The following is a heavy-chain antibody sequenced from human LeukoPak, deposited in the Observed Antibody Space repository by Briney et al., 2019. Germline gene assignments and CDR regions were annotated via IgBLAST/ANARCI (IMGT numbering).Heavy chain of an antibody. Sequence: SETLSLTCAVYGGSFSGYYWSWIRQPPGKGLEWIGEINHSGSTNYNPSLKSRVTILVDTSKNQFSLKLTSVTAADTAVYYCARGFRGYFVFGGAFFDYWGQGTLVTVSS. V-gene: IGHV4-34*01. CDR2: INHSGST. J-gene: IGHJ4*02. CDR1: GGSFSGYY. CDR3: ARGFRGYFVFGGAFFDY. D-gene: IGHD3-16*01.